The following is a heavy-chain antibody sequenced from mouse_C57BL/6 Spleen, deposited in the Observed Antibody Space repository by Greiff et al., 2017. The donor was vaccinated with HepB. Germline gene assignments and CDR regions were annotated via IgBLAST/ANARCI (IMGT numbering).Heavy chain of an antibody. CDR3: ARLGDNDSGYGYYAMDY. Sequence: QVQLQQPGAELVIPGASVKLSCKASGYTFTSYWMHWVKQRPGQGLEWIGEINPSDSYTNYNQKFKGKSTLTVDKSSSTAYMQLNSLTSEVSAVYYCARLGDNDSGYGYYAMDYWGQGTSVTVSS. J-gene: IGHJ4*01. CDR1: GYTFTSYW. CDR2: INPSDSYT. V-gene: IGHV1-69*01. D-gene: IGHD1-1*01.